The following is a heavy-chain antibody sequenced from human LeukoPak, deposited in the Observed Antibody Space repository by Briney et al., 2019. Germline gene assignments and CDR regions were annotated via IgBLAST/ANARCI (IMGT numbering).Heavy chain of an antibody. CDR2: IYTSGST. CDR3: ARGQLATAMGRDYFDY. V-gene: IGHV4-4*07. J-gene: IGHJ4*02. CDR1: GGFIGTCY. Sequence: SETLSLTCTVSGGFIGTCYWSWIRQPAGKGLEWIGRIYTSGSTNYNPSLKSRVSMAVDTSKNQFSLKLTSVTAADTAVYYCARGQLATAMGRDYFDYWGQGTVVTVSS. D-gene: IGHD5-18*01.